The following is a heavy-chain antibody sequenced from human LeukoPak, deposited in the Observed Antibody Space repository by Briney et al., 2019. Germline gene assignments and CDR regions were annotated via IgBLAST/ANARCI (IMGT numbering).Heavy chain of an antibody. V-gene: IGHV3-11*04. CDR1: GFTFSDYY. CDR3: TRKGSQWDFLVDY. Sequence: GGSLRLSCAASGFTFSDYYMSWIRQAPGKGLEWVSYISSSGSTIYYADSVKGRFTISTDHAKISLYLQMDSLTAEDTAVYYCTRKGSQWDFLVDYWGQGTRVAVSP. J-gene: IGHJ4*02. CDR2: ISSSGSTI. D-gene: IGHD2/OR15-2a*01.